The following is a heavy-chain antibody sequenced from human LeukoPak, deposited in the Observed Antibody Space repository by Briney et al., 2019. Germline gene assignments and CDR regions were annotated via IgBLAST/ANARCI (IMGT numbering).Heavy chain of an antibody. D-gene: IGHD2-2*01. CDR3: ARANFLYCSSTTCLFDY. CDR1: GYTFTDYY. Sequence: EGSVKVSCKASGYTFTDYYMHWVRQSPGQGFEWMGWINPNDGDTNYAQKFQGRVTMTRDTSISTAHMEVSRLRSDDTAVYYCARANFLYCSSTTCLFDYWGQGTLVTVSS. CDR2: INPNDGDT. J-gene: IGHJ4*02. V-gene: IGHV1-2*02.